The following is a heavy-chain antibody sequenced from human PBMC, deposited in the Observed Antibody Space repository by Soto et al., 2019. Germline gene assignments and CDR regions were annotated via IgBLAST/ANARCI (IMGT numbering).Heavy chain of an antibody. Sequence: EAQLLESGGGLVQPGGSLRLSCAASGFTFNIYAMSWVRQAPGKGLEWVSAISGSRGGTYYADSVRGRFTISRDNSKNTLYLQMNSLRAEDTAVYYCARGIAVAVPYYYGMDVWGQGTTVTVSS. CDR3: ARGIAVAVPYYYGMDV. CDR1: GFTFNIYA. CDR2: ISGSRGGT. J-gene: IGHJ6*02. V-gene: IGHV3-23*01. D-gene: IGHD6-19*01.